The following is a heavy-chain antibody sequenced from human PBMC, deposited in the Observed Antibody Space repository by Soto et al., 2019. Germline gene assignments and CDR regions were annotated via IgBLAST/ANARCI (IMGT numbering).Heavy chain of an antibody. V-gene: IGHV3-30-3*01. Sequence: GGSLRLSCAASGFTFSSYAMHWVRQAPGKGLEWVAVISYDGSNKYYADSVKGRFTISRDNSKNTLYLQMNSLRAEDTAVYYCARDEVIDNYYYYGMDVWGQGTTVTVSS. CDR1: GFTFSSYA. CDR3: ARDEVIDNYYYYGMDV. CDR2: ISYDGSNK. J-gene: IGHJ6*02. D-gene: IGHD3-16*02.